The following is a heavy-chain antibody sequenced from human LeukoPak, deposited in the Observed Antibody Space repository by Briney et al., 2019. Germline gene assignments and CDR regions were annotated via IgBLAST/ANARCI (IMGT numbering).Heavy chain of an antibody. CDR2: ISGTGGST. D-gene: IGHD5-12*01. Sequence: GGSLRLSCAASGFTFSSYAMSWVRQAPGKGLEWVSAISGTGGSTYYADSVKGRFTISRDNAKNTVYLQMNSLRAEDTAVYYCARGKYGGYFIDYWGQGTLVTVSS. CDR3: ARGKYGGYFIDY. V-gene: IGHV3-23*01. CDR1: GFTFSSYA. J-gene: IGHJ4*02.